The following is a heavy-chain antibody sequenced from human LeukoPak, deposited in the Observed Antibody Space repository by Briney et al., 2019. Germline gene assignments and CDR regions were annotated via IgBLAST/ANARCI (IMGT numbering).Heavy chain of an antibody. D-gene: IGHD3-10*01. V-gene: IGHV3-30-3*01. CDR1: GFTFSSYA. CDR2: ISYDGSNK. Sequence: PGGSLRLSCAASGFTFSSYAMHWVRQAPGKGLEWVAVISYDGSNKYYADSVKGRFTISRDNSKNTLYLQMNSLRAEDTAVYYCARDGIPTLLWFGELLSYYFDYWGQGTLVTVSS. J-gene: IGHJ4*02. CDR3: ARDGIPTLLWFGELLSYYFDY.